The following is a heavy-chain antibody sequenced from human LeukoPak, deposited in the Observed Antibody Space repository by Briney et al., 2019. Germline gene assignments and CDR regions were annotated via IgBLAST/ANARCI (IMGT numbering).Heavy chain of an antibody. J-gene: IGHJ3*02. CDR2: IYYSGNT. V-gene: IGHV4-28*01. CDR3: ARNQAVAANRGAYDI. CDR1: GYSISSNNW. D-gene: IGHD6-19*01. Sequence: SETLSLTCAVSGYSISSNNWWAWLRQPPGKGLEWIGYIYYSGNTYYNPYNPSLTSRVTMSVDTSKNQFSLKLDSVTEIDTAMYYCARNQAVAANRGAYDIWGQGTMVTVSS.